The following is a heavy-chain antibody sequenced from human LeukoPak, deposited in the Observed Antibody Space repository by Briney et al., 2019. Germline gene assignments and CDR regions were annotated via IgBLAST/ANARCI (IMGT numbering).Heavy chain of an antibody. D-gene: IGHD1-26*01. CDR3: ARGGVGATPFDY. CDR1: GGTFSSYA. CDR2: IIPIFGTA. Sequence: ASVKVSCKASGGTFSSYAISWVRQAPGQGLEWMGGIIPIFGTANYAQKFQGRVTITADKSTNTAYMELSSLRSEDTAVYYCARGGVGATPFDYWGQGTLVTVSS. V-gene: IGHV1-69*06. J-gene: IGHJ4*02.